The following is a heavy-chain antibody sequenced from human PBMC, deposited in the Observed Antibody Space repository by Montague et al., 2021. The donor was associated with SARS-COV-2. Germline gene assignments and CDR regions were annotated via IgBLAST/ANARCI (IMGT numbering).Heavy chain of an antibody. V-gene: IGHV4-59*01. CDR2: IYYTEGT. J-gene: IGHJ5*02. CDR1: GGSISGYC. D-gene: IGHD5-24*01. Sequence: SETLSLTCSVSGGSISGYCWSWIRQSPGKGLEWVGYIYYTEGTNYNPSLERQVTISIYTSKNQFSLRLNSVTPADTAVYYCARDWPVLTRDGYNYGWFDPWGQGTLVTVSS. CDR3: ARDWPVLTRDGYNYGWFDP.